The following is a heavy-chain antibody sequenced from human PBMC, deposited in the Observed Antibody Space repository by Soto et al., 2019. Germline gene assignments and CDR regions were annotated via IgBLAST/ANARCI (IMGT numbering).Heavy chain of an antibody. D-gene: IGHD3-10*01. CDR3: ARGVSSTPLITIDY. V-gene: IGHV4-34*01. CDR2: INHSGST. CDR1: GGSFSGYY. J-gene: IGHJ4*02. Sequence: PSETLSLTCAVYGGSFSGYYWSWIRQPPGKGLEWIGEINHSGSTNYNPSLKSRVTISVDTSKNQFSLKLSPVTAADTAVYYCARGVSSTPLITIDYWGQGTLVTVSS.